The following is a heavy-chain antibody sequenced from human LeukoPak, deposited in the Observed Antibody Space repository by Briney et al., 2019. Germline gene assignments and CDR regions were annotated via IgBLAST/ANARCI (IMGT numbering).Heavy chain of an antibody. CDR3: ATHRYSGSYGDY. Sequence: ASVNVSCKVSGYTLTELSMHWVRQAPGKGLEWMGGFDPEDGETIYAQKFQGRVTMTEDTSTDTAYMELSSLRSEETAVYYCATHRYSGSYGDYWGQGTLVTVSS. D-gene: IGHD1-26*01. CDR1: GYTLTELS. CDR2: FDPEDGET. V-gene: IGHV1-24*01. J-gene: IGHJ4*02.